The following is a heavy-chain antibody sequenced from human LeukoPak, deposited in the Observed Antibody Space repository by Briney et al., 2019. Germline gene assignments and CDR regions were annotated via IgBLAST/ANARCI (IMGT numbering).Heavy chain of an antibody. CDR1: GGSISSYY. V-gene: IGHV4-4*07. CDR2: IYTSGST. J-gene: IGHJ5*02. CDR3: ARGNYYDSSGYSPNWFDP. Sequence: SETLSLTCTVSGGSISSYYWSWIRQPAGKGLKWIGRIYTSGSTNYNPSLKSRVTMSVDTSKNQFSLKLSSVTAADTAVYYCARGNYYDSSGYSPNWFDPWGQGTLVTVSS. D-gene: IGHD3-22*01.